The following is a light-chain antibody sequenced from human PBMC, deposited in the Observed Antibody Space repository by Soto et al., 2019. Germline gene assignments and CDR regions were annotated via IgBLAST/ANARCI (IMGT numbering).Light chain of an antibody. CDR1: TSDVGSYNL. CDR3: CSYASRDTYV. V-gene: IGLV2-23*01. J-gene: IGLJ1*01. CDR2: EAN. Sequence: QSVLTQPGSVSGSPGQSITISCTGTTSDVGSYNLVSWYQQHPGKAPKLIIYEANKRPSGISNRFSGSESGNTASLTISGLQPEDEADYYCCSYASRDTYVFGTGTKVTVL.